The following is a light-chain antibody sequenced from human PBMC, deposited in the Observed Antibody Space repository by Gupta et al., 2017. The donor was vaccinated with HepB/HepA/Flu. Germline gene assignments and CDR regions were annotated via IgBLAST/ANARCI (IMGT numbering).Light chain of an antibody. CDR1: SSNIGSNT. J-gene: IGLJ1*01. CDR2: SDN. Sequence: HSVLTQPPSASGTPGQRVTLSCSGSSSNIGSNTVNWYQQVPGEAPKLLIYSDNRRPSGVPDRFSGSKSGASASLAISELQSEDQADYYCAAWEDSLNGHVFGTGTKVTVL. CDR3: AAWEDSLNGHV. V-gene: IGLV1-44*01.